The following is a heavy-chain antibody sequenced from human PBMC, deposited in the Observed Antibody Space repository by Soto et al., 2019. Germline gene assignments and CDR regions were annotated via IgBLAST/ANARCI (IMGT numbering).Heavy chain of an antibody. V-gene: IGHV4-39*01. CDR2: VFYTGFT. D-gene: IGHD1-20*01. J-gene: IGHJ4*02. CDR3: ATSQKGYNWNYFDH. CDR1: GGSISDSYYY. Sequence: SETLSLTCAVSGGSISDSYYYWGWLRQSPGKGPEWIGSVFYTGFTSYNPALESRVSVSVDTSKNQFSLKMNAVTAADTAVYYCATSQKGYNWNYFDHWGQGALVTVSS.